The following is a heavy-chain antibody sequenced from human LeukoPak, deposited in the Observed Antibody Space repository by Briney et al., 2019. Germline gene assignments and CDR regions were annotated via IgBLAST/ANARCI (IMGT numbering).Heavy chain of an antibody. CDR1: GFTFSSYE. D-gene: IGHD3-10*01. V-gene: IGHV3-48*03. Sequence: GGSLRLSCAASGFTFSSYEMNWVRQAPGKGLEWVSYISSSGSTIYYADSVKGRFTISRDNAKNSLYLQMNSLRAEDTAVYYCARSYSGTFDIWGQGTMVTVSS. J-gene: IGHJ3*02. CDR2: ISSSGSTI. CDR3: ARSYSGTFDI.